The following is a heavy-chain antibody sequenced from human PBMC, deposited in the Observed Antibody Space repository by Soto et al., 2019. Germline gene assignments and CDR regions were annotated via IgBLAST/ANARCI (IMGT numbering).Heavy chain of an antibody. CDR3: AREGSGYNF. V-gene: IGHV1-69*13. CDR1: VGSFSNFG. D-gene: IGHD5-12*01. J-gene: IGHJ4*02. Sequence: GASVKVSCKASVGSFSNFGIIWVRQAPGQGLEWMGGIVPVFGRPNYAQSFRGRLTITADESTSTGYMELISLRSDDTAVYYCAREGSGYNFWGQGTQVTVSS. CDR2: IVPVFGRP.